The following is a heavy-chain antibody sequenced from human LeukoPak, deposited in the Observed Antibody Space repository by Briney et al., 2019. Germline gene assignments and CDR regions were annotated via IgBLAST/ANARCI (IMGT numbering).Heavy chain of an antibody. CDR3: AKDDDWGRYKH. V-gene: IGHV3-48*01. D-gene: IGHD3-16*01. CDR2: ISSSSTI. J-gene: IGHJ1*01. CDR1: GFTFSSYS. Sequence: GGSLRLSCAASGFTFSSYSMNWVRQAPGKGLEWVSYISSSSTIYYADSVKGRFTISRDNSKNTQSLQMNSLRAEDTAVYYCAKDDDWGRYKHWGQGTLVTVSS.